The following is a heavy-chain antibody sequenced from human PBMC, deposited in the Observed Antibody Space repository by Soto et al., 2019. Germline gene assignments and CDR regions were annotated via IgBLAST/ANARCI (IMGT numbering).Heavy chain of an antibody. Sequence: NPSETLSLTCTVSGGSISSSSYYWGWIRQPPGKGLEWIGSVYYSGSTYYNPSLKSRVTISVDTSKNEFSLKLTSITAADTAIYFCARRGGGDYLFDSWGQGILVTVSS. CDR2: VYYSGST. J-gene: IGHJ4*02. CDR3: ARRGGGDYLFDS. V-gene: IGHV4-39*01. D-gene: IGHD4-17*01. CDR1: GGSISSSSYY.